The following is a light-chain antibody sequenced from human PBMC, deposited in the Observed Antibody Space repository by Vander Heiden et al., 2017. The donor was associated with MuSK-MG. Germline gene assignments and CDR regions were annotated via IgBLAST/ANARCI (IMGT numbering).Light chain of an antibody. CDR1: QSVLYSSNNKNY. J-gene: IGKJ1*01. CDR2: WAS. V-gene: IGKV4-1*01. Sequence: DFVMTQSPDSLAVSLGERATINCKSSQSVLYSSNNKNYLAWYQQKPGQPPKLLIYWASTRESGVPERFSGSGSGTDFTLTISSLQAEDVAVYYCQQHYSTPATFGQGTKVEIK. CDR3: QQHYSTPAT.